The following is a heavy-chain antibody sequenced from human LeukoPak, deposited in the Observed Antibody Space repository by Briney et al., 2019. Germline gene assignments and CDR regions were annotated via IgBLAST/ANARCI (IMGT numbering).Heavy chain of an antibody. V-gene: IGHV1-46*01. J-gene: IGHJ5*02. CDR1: GYTSTSYY. D-gene: IGHD5-18*01. CDR3: AREGDVDTATWHWFDP. Sequence: ASVKVSCKASGYTSTSYYMHWVRQAPGQGLEWMGIINPSGGSTSYAQKFQGRVTMTRDTSTSTVYMELSSLRSEDTAVYYCAREGDVDTATWHWFDPWGQGTLVTVCS. CDR2: INPSGGST.